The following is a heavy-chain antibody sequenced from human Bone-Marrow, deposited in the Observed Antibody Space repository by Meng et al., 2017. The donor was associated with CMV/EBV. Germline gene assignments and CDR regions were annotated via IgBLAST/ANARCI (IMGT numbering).Heavy chain of an antibody. V-gene: IGHV4-61*01. CDR2: INDSGTS. D-gene: IGHD3-9*01. CDR1: GGSVSSAYDY. CDR3: ARRPIHDLLTGLDY. Sequence: SETLSLTCTVSGGSVSSAYDYWSWIRQPPGKGLEWIGEINDSGTSNYLPSLKSRVTISVDTSKNQFSLRMNSLIAADTAVYYCARRPIHDLLTGLDYWSQGTLVTVSS. J-gene: IGHJ4*02.